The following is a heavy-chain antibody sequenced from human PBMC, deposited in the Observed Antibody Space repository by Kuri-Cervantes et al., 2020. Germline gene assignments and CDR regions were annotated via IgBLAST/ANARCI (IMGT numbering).Heavy chain of an antibody. V-gene: IGHV1-2*06. J-gene: IGHJ5*02. Sequence: ASVKVSCKASGYTFTGYYMHWVRHAPGQGLEWMGRINPESGATDYARKVQDRVTMTRDTSISTVYMELSSLRSDDTAVYYCAREPPQEYSYGSANWFDPWGQGTLVTVSS. CDR1: GYTFTGYY. D-gene: IGHD5-18*01. CDR3: AREPPQEYSYGSANWFDP. CDR2: INPESGAT.